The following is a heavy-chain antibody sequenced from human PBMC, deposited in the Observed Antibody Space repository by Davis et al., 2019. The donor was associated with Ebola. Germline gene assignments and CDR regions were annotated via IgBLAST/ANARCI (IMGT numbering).Heavy chain of an antibody. D-gene: IGHD4-23*01. V-gene: IGHV3-11*06. Sequence: GESLKISCAASGFTFSDYYMNWIRQAPGKGLEWVSYISSSSSYTNYADSVKGRFTISRDNAKNSLYLQMNSLRAEDTAVYYCARHDYGGTHFDYWGQGTLVTVSS. CDR2: ISSSSSYT. J-gene: IGHJ4*02. CDR3: ARHDYGGTHFDY. CDR1: GFTFSDYY.